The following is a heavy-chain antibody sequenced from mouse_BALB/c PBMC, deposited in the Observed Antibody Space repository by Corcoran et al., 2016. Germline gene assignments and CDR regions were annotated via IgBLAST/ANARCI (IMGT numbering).Heavy chain of an antibody. J-gene: IGHJ4*01. V-gene: IGHV9-1*02. Sequence: QLQLVQSGPELKKPGETVKISCKDSGYTLTNYGMNWVKQAPGKGLKWMGWINTYTGEPTYADDFKGRFAFSLETSASTAYLQINNHKNEDKATYFCAREPYAMDYWGQGTSVTVSS. CDR1: GYTLTNYG. CDR3: AREPYAMDY. D-gene: IGHD6-1*01. CDR2: INTYTGEP.